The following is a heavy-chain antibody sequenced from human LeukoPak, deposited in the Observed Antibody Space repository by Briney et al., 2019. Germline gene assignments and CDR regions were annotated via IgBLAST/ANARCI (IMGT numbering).Heavy chain of an antibody. D-gene: IGHD5-18*01. V-gene: IGHV3-7*03. J-gene: IGHJ4*02. CDR1: GFTVSSNY. CDR3: AKGIQIQLWPPFDY. CDR2: IKQDGSEK. Sequence: HPGGSLRLSCAASGFTVSSNYMSWVRQAPGKGLEWVANIKQDGSEKYYVDSVKGRFTISRDNAKNSLYLQMNSLRAEDTALYYCAKGIQIQLWPPFDYWGQGTLVTVSS.